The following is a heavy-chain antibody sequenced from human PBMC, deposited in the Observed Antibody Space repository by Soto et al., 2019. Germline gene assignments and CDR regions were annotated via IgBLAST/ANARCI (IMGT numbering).Heavy chain of an antibody. CDR1: GGSINTYNLF. J-gene: IGHJ4*02. Sequence: SETLSLTCTVSGGSINTYNLFWAWIRQPPGKGLEWIASVHYSGNAYYNPSLTTRVTISRDTSKNRVSLELRSVTAADTAVYYCARVNVTLDFWGQGTLVTVSS. V-gene: IGHV4-39*01. D-gene: IGHD2-21*02. CDR3: ARVNVTLDF. CDR2: VHYSGNA.